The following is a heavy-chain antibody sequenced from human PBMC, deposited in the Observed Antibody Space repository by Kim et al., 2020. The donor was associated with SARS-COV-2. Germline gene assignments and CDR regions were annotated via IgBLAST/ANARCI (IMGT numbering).Heavy chain of an antibody. J-gene: IGHJ5*02. CDR2: INHSGST. CDR3: ARGRSTTWWFDP. D-gene: IGHD1-26*01. CDR1: GGSFSGYY. V-gene: IGHV4-34*01. Sequence: SETLSLTCAVYGGSFSGYYWSWIRQPPGKGLEWIGEINHSGSTNYNPSLKSRVTISVDTSKNQFSLKLSSVTAADTAVYYCARGRSTTWWFDPWGQGTLVTVSS.